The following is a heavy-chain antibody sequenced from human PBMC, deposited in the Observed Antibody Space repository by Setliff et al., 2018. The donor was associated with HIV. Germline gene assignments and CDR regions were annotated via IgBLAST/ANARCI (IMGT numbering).Heavy chain of an antibody. Sequence: PSETLSLTCTVSRGSVSSGSYYWSWIRQPPGKGLEWVSGISGGGGSTYYAAAVKGRFTISRDNSKNTLSLQMNSLRPGDTAVYYCARDRKFGSSGHYYYYMDVWGKGTTVTVSS. V-gene: IGHV3-23*01. J-gene: IGHJ6*03. D-gene: IGHD6-6*01. CDR3: ARDRKFGSSGHYYYYMDV. CDR1: RGSVSSGSYY. CDR2: ISGGGGST.